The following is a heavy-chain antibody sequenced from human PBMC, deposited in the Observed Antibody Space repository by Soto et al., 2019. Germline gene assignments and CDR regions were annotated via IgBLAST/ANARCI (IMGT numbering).Heavy chain of an antibody. J-gene: IGHJ4*02. CDR3: ARDPSSITMVRVIDY. CDR2: ISSSSSYI. V-gene: IGHV3-21*01. Sequence: GGSLRLSCAASGFTFSSYSMNWVRQAPGKGLEWVSSISSSSSYIYYADSVKGRFTISRDNAKSSLYLQMNSLRAEDTAVYYCARDPSSITMVRVIDYWGQGTLVTVS. CDR1: GFTFSSYS. D-gene: IGHD3-10*01.